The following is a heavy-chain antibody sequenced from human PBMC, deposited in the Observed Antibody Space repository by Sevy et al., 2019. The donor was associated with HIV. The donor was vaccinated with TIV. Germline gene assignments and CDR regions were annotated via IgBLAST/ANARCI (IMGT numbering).Heavy chain of an antibody. Sequence: GGSLRLSCTASGFTFTSYGMHWVRQAPGKGLEWVAVISYDGSNKYYADSVKGRFTISRDKSKNTLYLQMNSLRAEDTAVYYCAKAPRGYSYASFFDYWGQGTLVTASS. D-gene: IGHD5-18*01. V-gene: IGHV3-30*18. J-gene: IGHJ4*02. CDR3: AKAPRGYSYASFFDY. CDR2: ISYDGSNK. CDR1: GFTFTSYG.